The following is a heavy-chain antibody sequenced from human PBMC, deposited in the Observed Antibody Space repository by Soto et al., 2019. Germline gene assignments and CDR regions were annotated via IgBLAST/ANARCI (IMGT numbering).Heavy chain of an antibody. V-gene: IGHV3-48*01. CDR1: GFTFKSYS. D-gene: IGHD1-26*01. CDR3: ARGEGALLYSDF. CDR2: SSSGSNTI. J-gene: IGHJ4*02. Sequence: EVQLVESGGGLVQMGGSLRLSCAASGFTFKSYSMNWVRQAPGRGLEWVSYSSSGSNTIYYADSVKGRFTISRDSAQNSVYLQKNSLAAEDTAVYYCARGEGALLYSDFWGQGTLVTVSS.